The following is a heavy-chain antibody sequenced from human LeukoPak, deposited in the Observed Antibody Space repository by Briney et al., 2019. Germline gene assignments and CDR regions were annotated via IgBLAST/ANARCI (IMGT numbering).Heavy chain of an antibody. V-gene: IGHV3-48*04. Sequence: GGSLRLSCAASGFTFSSYSMNWVRQAPGKGLEWVSYIRGDGSTKTYADSVKGRFTISRDNAKNSLHLQMDSLSAEDTAVYYCARDFWSGYYTEDWGQGALVIVSS. CDR2: IRGDGSTK. CDR3: ARDFWSGYYTED. D-gene: IGHD3-3*01. J-gene: IGHJ4*02. CDR1: GFTFSSYS.